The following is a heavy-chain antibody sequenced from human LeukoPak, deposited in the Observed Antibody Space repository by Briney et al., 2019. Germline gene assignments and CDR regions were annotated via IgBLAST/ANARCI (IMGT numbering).Heavy chain of an antibody. CDR3: ARAGTLGGDDAFDI. J-gene: IGHJ3*02. CDR1: GDTVFSNSAA. CDR2: TYYRSKWFY. Sequence: SQTLSLTCAISGDTVFSNSAAWNWIRQSPSRGLEWLGRTYYRSKWFYDYAIFVKSRMTINSDTSKNQFSLQLNSVTPEDTAVYYCARAGTLGGDDAFDIWGQATMVTVSS. V-gene: IGHV6-1*01. D-gene: IGHD2-21*01.